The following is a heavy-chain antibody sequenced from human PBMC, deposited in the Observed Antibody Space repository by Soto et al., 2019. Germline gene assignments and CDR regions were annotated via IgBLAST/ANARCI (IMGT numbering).Heavy chain of an antibody. CDR3: ATDLFPDYPGAWVTFRPADY. V-gene: IGHV1-24*01. D-gene: IGHD2-21*02. CDR1: GYTLTELS. Sequence: QVELVQSGAEVKKPGASVKVSCKVSGYTLTELSMHWVRQAPGKGLEWMGVFDAEDGAASYAQNFQGRVTMTVDTSTVTAYMEVNGLRSEDTAVYYCATDLFPDYPGAWVTFRPADYWGQGTQVTVSS. CDR2: FDAEDGAA. J-gene: IGHJ4*02.